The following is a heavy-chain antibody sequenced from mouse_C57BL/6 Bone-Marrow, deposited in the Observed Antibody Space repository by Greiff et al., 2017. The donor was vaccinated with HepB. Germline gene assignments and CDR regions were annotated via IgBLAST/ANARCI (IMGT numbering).Heavy chain of an antibody. J-gene: IGHJ3*01. CDR2: IYPGGGST. Sequence: VQLQQSGAELVRPGTSVKMSCKASGYTFTNYWIGWAKQRPGHGLEWIGDIYPGGGSTNYNEKFTGKATLTAETSSSTAYMQFSSLTSEDSAIYYCAISGDGYPLCAYWGQGTLVTVSA. CDR3: AISGDGYPLCAY. D-gene: IGHD2-3*01. V-gene: IGHV1-63*01. CDR1: GYTFTNYW.